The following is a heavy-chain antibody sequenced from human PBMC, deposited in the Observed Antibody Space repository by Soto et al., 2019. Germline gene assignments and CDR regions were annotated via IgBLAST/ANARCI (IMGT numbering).Heavy chain of an antibody. V-gene: IGHV4-30-2*01. CDR2: IYHSGST. CDR1: GGSISSGGYS. J-gene: IGHJ4*02. Sequence: SETLSLTCAVSGGSISSGGYSWSWIRQPPGKGLEWIGYIYHSGSTYYNPSLKSRVTISVDRSKNQFSLKLSSVTAADTAVYYCARAYGSGSHTVYYFDYWGQGTLVTVSS. D-gene: IGHD3-10*01. CDR3: ARAYGSGSHTVYYFDY.